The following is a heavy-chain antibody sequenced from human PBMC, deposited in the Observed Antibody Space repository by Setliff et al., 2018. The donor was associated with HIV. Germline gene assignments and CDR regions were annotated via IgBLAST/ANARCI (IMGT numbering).Heavy chain of an antibody. J-gene: IGHJ4*02. CDR1: GYTFSSYW. CDR3: ANMQWASNAWYSFDY. V-gene: IGHV3-7*05. Sequence: GESLTISCAASGYTFSSYWMAWVRQCPGKGLEWVANIQQHGSEIHYVASVEGRFTISRDNAKNSLYLQMNSLRAEDAAVYYCANMQWASNAWYSFDYWGQGALVTVSS. D-gene: IGHD6-19*01. CDR2: IQQHGSEI.